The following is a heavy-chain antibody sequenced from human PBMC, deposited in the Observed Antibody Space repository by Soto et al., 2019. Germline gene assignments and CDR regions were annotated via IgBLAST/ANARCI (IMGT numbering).Heavy chain of an antibody. D-gene: IGHD1-26*01. J-gene: IGHJ4*02. CDR1: GYTFISYD. CDR3: ARGHIVGARPGNY. V-gene: IGHV1-8*01. Sequence: QVQLVQSGAEVKKPGASVKVSCKASGYTFISYDINWVRQATGQGLEWMGWMNPNSGNTGDAQKFQGIVTMTKNTSGSTAYMERSSLRSEATPVYYGARGHIVGARPGNYWGQATQVTVSS. CDR2: MNPNSGNT.